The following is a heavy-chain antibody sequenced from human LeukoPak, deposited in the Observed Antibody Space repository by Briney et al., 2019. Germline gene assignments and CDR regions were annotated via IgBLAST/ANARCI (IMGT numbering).Heavy chain of an antibody. CDR2: LNPNSGNT. V-gene: IGHV1-8*01. CDR3: ARSTMGARRKYDY. Sequence: SVKVSCKASGDTFTTYGVNWVRQATGQGLEWMGWLNPNSGNTGYVQKFQGRVTMTMNTSISTAYMELTSLTSEDTAVYYCARSTMGARRKYDYWGQGTLVTVSS. D-gene: IGHD1-26*01. J-gene: IGHJ4*02. CDR1: GDTFTTYG.